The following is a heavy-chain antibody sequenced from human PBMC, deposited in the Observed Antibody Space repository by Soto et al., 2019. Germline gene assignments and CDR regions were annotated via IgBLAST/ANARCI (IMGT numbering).Heavy chain of an antibody. V-gene: IGHV5-51*01. CDR1: GYSFTSYW. Sequence: GDSLKLSCKGSGYSFTSYWIGWVRQMPGKGLEWMGIIYPGDSDTRYSPSFQGQVTISADKSISTAYLQWSSLKASDTAMYYCASRLYGDDTGYYFDYWGQGTLVTVSS. J-gene: IGHJ4*02. CDR2: IYPGDSDT. CDR3: ASRLYGDDTGYYFDY. D-gene: IGHD4-17*01.